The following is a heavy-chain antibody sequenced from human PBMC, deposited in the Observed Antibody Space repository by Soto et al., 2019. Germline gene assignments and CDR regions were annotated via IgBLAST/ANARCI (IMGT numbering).Heavy chain of an antibody. Sequence: QVQLVESGGGVVQPGRSLGLSCAASGFTFSNYGMHWVRQAPGKGLEWVAVIYYDGSKKYYADSVKGRFTISRDNSKTTLYLQMNTLSAEDTAVYYCARDIRSTYFDYWGQGTLVTVSS. CDR2: IYYDGSKK. CDR1: GFTFSNYG. D-gene: IGHD2-21*01. J-gene: IGHJ4*02. CDR3: ARDIRSTYFDY. V-gene: IGHV3-33*01.